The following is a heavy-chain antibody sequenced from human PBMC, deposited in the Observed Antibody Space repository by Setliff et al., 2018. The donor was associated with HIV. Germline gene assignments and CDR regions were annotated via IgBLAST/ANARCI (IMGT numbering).Heavy chain of an antibody. CDR3: AVWIREVIS. J-gene: IGHJ5*02. Sequence: GSLRLSCAASGFTFSNYAMSWVRQAPGKGLEWVGRIKSKTDGGTTDYAAPVKGRFTISRDDSKNSLSLHMNSLKTEDTAVYYCAVWIREVISWGRGTLVTVSS. D-gene: IGHD3-10*01. CDR2: IKSKTDGGTT. V-gene: IGHV3-15*01. CDR1: GFTFSNYA.